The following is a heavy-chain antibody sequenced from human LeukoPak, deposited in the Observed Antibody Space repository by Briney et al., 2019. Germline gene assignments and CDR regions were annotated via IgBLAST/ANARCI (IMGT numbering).Heavy chain of an antibody. CDR3: ARGSVATTPYYYYYYMDV. Sequence: SETLSLTCTVSGGSISSYYWSWIRQPAGKGLEWIGRIYTSGGTNYNPSLKSRVTISGDKSKNQFSLKLSSVTAADTAVYYCARGSVATTPYYYYYYMDVWGKGTTVTASS. CDR2: IYTSGGT. J-gene: IGHJ6*03. V-gene: IGHV4-4*07. D-gene: IGHD1-26*01. CDR1: GGSISSYY.